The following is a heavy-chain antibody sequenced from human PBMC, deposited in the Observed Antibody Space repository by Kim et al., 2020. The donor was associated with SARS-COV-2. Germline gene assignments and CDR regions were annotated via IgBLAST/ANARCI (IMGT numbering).Heavy chain of an antibody. J-gene: IGHJ4*02. CDR3: AKDPLAGGFDY. CDR2: ISWNSGSI. Sequence: GGSLRLSCAASGFTFDDYAMHWVRQAPGKGLEWVSGISWNSGSIGYADSVKGRFTISRDNAKNSLYLQMNSLRAEDTALYYCAKDPLAGGFDYWGQGTLVTVSS. V-gene: IGHV3-9*01. CDR1: GFTFDDYA. D-gene: IGHD6-19*01.